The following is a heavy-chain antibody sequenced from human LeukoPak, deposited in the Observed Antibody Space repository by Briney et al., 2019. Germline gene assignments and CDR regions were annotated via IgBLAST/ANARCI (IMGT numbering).Heavy chain of an antibody. Sequence: SGPTLVKPTQTLTLTCTFSGFSLSTSSVGVGWIRQPPGKALEWLALIYWNDDKRYSPSLKSRLTITKDASKNQVVLTMTNMDPVDTATYYCAHRRGPGSYFTYWGQGTLVTVSS. J-gene: IGHJ4*02. D-gene: IGHD3-10*01. CDR2: IYWNDDK. CDR1: GFSLSTSSVG. CDR3: AHRRGPGSYFTY. V-gene: IGHV2-5*01.